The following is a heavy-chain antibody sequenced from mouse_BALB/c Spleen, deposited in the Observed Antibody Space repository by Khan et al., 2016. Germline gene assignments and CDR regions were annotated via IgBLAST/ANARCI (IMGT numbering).Heavy chain of an antibody. J-gene: IGHJ1*01. V-gene: IGHV3-6*02. Sequence: EVQLQASGPGLVKPSQSLSLTCSVTGYSITSGYYWNWIRKFPGNKLEWMGYISYDGSNKYNPSLKNRISITRDTSKKQLFMKLNSVTTEDTATYYCASNLEGCSFDVWGAGTTVTVSS. CDR2: ISYDGSN. CDR1: GYSITSGYY. D-gene: IGHD4-1*01. CDR3: ASNLEGCSFDV.